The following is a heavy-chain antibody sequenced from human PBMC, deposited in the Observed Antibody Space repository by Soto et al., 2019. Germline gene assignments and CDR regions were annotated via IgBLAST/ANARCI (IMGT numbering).Heavy chain of an antibody. J-gene: IGHJ5*02. D-gene: IGHD3-10*01. V-gene: IGHV3-23*01. CDR3: AKVMVQNWFDP. CDR1: GFTFSFYW. Sequence: GGSLRLSCAASGFTFSFYWMSWVRQAPGKGLEWVSAISGSGGSTYYADSVKGRLTISRDNSKNTLYLQMNSLRADDTAAYYCAKVMVQNWFDPWGQGTLDTVSS. CDR2: ISGSGGST.